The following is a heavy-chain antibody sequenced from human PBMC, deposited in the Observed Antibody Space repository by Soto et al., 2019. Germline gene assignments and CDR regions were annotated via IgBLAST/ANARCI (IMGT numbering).Heavy chain of an antibody. V-gene: IGHV1-8*01. D-gene: IGHD1-26*01. CDR3: ARFVRHQLPTIDY. CDR1: GYTFTNYD. J-gene: IGHJ4*02. CDR2: MNPSNGNT. Sequence: QVQLVQSGAEVKKPGASVRVSCKASGYTFTNYDINWMRQATGQGLEWMGWMNPSNGNTGYAQKFQGRVIVTRDTSISVAYMELSSLTSADTAVYYCARFVRHQLPTIDYWGQGALVTVSS.